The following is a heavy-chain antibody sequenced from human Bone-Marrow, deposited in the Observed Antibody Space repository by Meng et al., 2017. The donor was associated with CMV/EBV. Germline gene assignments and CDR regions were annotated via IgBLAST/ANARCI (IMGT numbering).Heavy chain of an antibody. J-gene: IGHJ5*02. Sequence: GGSLRLSCAASGFTFSSYAMSWVRQAPGKGLEWVSAISGSGGSTYYADSVKGRFTISRDNSKNTLYLQMNSLRVEDTAVYYCAKDSFYYYGGNWFDPRGQGTLVTVSS. CDR2: ISGSGGST. CDR1: GFTFSSYA. V-gene: IGHV3-23*01. D-gene: IGHD3-22*01. CDR3: AKDSFYYYGGNWFDP.